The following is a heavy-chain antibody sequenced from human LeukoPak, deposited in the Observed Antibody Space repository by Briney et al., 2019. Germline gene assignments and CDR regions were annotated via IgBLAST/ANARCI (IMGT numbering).Heavy chain of an antibody. D-gene: IGHD3-22*01. CDR2: ISSSSSYI. CDR1: GFTFSSYS. CDR3: AKARDYYDSSGYPGLQDY. J-gene: IGHJ4*02. Sequence: GGSLRLSCAASGFTFSSYSMNWVRQAPGKGLEWVSSISSSSSYIYYADSVKGRFTISRDNAKNSLYLQMNSLRAEDTAVYYCAKARDYYDSSGYPGLQDYWGQGTLVTVSS. V-gene: IGHV3-21*01.